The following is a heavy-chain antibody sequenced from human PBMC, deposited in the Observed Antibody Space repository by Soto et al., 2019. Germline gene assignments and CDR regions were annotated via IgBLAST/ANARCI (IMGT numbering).Heavy chain of an antibody. CDR2: IYSGGST. CDR3: AGLGRYCSGGSCYFYVPGYFEL. Sequence: SVRLSCAASGFTVSSNYMSWVRQAPGKGLEWVSVIYSGGSTYYADSVKGRFTISRHNSKNTLYLQMNSLRAEDTAVYYCAGLGRYCSGGSCYFYVPGYFELWGRDTLFTVSS. D-gene: IGHD2-15*01. CDR1: GFTVSSNY. V-gene: IGHV3-53*04. J-gene: IGHJ2*01.